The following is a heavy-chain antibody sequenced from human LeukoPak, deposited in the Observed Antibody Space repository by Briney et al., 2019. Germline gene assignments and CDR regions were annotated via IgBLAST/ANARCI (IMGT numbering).Heavy chain of an antibody. V-gene: IGHV3-30*02. CDR1: GFTFSTYG. CDR2: IQIDGTTK. J-gene: IGHJ2*01. CDR3: ARAVYCSGGGCFWYFDL. Sequence: GGSLRLSCATSGFTFSTYGMHWVRQAPGKGLDWVAFIQIDGTTKNYADSVRGRFTISRDNAKKSLYLQMNSLRAEDTAVYYCARAVYCSGGGCFWYFDLWGRGTLVTVSS. D-gene: IGHD2-15*01.